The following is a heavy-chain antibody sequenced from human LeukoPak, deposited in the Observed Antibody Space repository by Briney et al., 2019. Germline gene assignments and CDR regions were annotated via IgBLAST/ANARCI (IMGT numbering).Heavy chain of an antibody. Sequence: ASVKVSCKASGYTFTSYGISWVRQAPGQGLEWIGWINPNSGGTNYAQKFQGRVTMTRDTSISTAYMELSRLRSDDTAVYYCARGYCSSTSCQDWFDPWGQGTLVTVSS. CDR3: ARGYCSSTSCQDWFDP. V-gene: IGHV1-2*02. D-gene: IGHD2-2*01. CDR2: INPNSGGT. CDR1: GYTFTSYG. J-gene: IGHJ5*02.